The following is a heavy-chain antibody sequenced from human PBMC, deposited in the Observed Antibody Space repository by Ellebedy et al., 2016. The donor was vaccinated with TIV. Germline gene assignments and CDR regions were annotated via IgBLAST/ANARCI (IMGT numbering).Heavy chain of an antibody. CDR1: GGAISGVNW. V-gene: IGHV4-4*02. Sequence: MPSETLSLTCTVSGGAISGVNWWTWVRQPPGKGLEWIGEILHTGISNYNPSLKSRVTISLDKSKNQFSLNLTSVTAADTAVYYCARLGPGSTTVTTGAAFDIWGQGTMVTVSS. D-gene: IGHD4-17*01. CDR2: ILHTGIS. CDR3: ARLGPGSTTVTTGAAFDI. J-gene: IGHJ3*02.